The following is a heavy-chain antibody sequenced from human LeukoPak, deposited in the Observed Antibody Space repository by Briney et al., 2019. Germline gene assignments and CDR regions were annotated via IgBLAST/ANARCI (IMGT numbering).Heavy chain of an antibody. Sequence: GGSLRLSCAASGFTFSSYGLSWVRQAPGKGLEWVSAISGSGGSTYHVDSVKGRFTISRDNSKNTLYLQMNSLRAEDTAVYYCAKDGGSWQFDYWGQGTLVTVSS. V-gene: IGHV3-23*01. CDR3: AKDGGSWQFDY. CDR2: ISGSGGST. J-gene: IGHJ4*02. CDR1: GFTFSSYG. D-gene: IGHD6-13*01.